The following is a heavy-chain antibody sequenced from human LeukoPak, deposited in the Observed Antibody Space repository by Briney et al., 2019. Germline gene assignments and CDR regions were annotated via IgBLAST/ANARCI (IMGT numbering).Heavy chain of an antibody. Sequence: SETLPLTCAVYGGSFSGYYWSWIRQPPGKGLEWIGEINHSGSTNYNPSLKSRVTISVDTSKNQFSLKLSSVTAADTAVYYCARGNQLYRGGDYSGQGTLVTVSS. CDR1: GGSFSGYY. CDR2: INHSGST. CDR3: ARGNQLYRGGDY. V-gene: IGHV4-34*01. J-gene: IGHJ4*02. D-gene: IGHD2-15*01.